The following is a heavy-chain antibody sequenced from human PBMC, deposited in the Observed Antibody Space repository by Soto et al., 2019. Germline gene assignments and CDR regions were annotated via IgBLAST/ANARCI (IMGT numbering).Heavy chain of an antibody. D-gene: IGHD6-19*01. CDR2: IYHSGST. Sequence: SETLSLTCAVSGGSISSSNWWSWVRQPPGKGLEWIGEIYHSGSTNYNPSLKSRVTISVDKSKNQFSLKLSSVTAADTAVYYCARGDQWLATKYGMDVWGQGTTVTVSS. J-gene: IGHJ6*02. CDR1: GGSISSSNW. CDR3: ARGDQWLATKYGMDV. V-gene: IGHV4-4*02.